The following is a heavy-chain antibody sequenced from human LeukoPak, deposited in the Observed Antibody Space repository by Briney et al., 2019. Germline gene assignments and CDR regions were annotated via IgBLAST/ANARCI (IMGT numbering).Heavy chain of an antibody. CDR1: GYTFSNYS. J-gene: IGHJ4*02. Sequence: ASVKVSCKSSGYTFSNYSFSWVRQAPGQGLEWLGWISPYNDKTNYAQKLRGRLTLTTDTSTSTAYMELRSLRSDDTAIYYCAREERRITMVRGGEYWGQGTLVTVSS. CDR3: AREERRITMVRGGEY. CDR2: ISPYNDKT. D-gene: IGHD3-10*01. V-gene: IGHV1-18*01.